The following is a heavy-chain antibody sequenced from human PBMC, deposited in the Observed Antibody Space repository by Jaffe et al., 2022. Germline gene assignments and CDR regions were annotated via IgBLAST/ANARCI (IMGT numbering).Heavy chain of an antibody. V-gene: IGHV3-9*01. Sequence: EVQLVESGGGLVQPGRSLRLSCAASGFTFDDYAMHWVRQAPGKGLEWVSGISWNSGSIGYADSVKGRFTISRDNAKNSLYLQMNSLRAEDTALYYCAKDRLSMTTVTTYFWFDPWGQGTLVTVSS. CDR3: AKDRLSMTTVTTYFWFDP. CDR2: ISWNSGSI. D-gene: IGHD4-17*01. CDR1: GFTFDDYA. J-gene: IGHJ5*02.